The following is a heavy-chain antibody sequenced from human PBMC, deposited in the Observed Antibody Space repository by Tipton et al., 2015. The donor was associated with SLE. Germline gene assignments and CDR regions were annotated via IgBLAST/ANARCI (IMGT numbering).Heavy chain of an antibody. CDR2: IYYSGST. Sequence: TLSLTCTVSGASVTTSGYYWGWIRRPPGKGLEWIGSIYYSGSTYYNPSLKSRVTISVDTSKNQFSLKLSSVTAADTAVYYCARRVGVGYSYGFDYWGQGTLVTVSS. CDR1: GASVTTSGYY. CDR3: ARRVGVGYSYGFDY. D-gene: IGHD5-18*01. J-gene: IGHJ4*02. V-gene: IGHV4-39*01.